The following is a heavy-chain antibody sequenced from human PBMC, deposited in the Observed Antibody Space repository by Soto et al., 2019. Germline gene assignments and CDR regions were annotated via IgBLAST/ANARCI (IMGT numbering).Heavy chain of an antibody. J-gene: IGHJ4*02. V-gene: IGHV1-8*01. CDR1: GYSFTSFD. CDR3: ARGRGGATGGRLDY. CDR2: MNPNTGDT. Sequence: QAQLVQSGAEVKKPGASVRVSCKASGYSFTSFDINWVRQASGQGLEWVGWMNPNTGDTVFVQNFQGRASMTRNTSLSTAFMEVSGLKVEDTAVYYCARGRGGATGGRLDYWGQGTPVIVSS. D-gene: IGHD2-8*02.